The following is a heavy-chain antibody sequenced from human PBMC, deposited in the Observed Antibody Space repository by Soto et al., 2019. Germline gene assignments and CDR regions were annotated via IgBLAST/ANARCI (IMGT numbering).Heavy chain of an antibody. Sequence: SETLSLTCTVSGGSISSYYWGWIRQVPGRGLECIGYIFYIGTTYYNPSLKSRVTISLDTPKNQFSLKLNSVTAADTAVYYCARHQRHIARGGFDTWGQGTLVTVSS. CDR2: IFYIGTT. CDR1: GGSISSYY. J-gene: IGHJ5*02. D-gene: IGHD2-21*01. V-gene: IGHV4-59*01. CDR3: ARHQRHIARGGFDT.